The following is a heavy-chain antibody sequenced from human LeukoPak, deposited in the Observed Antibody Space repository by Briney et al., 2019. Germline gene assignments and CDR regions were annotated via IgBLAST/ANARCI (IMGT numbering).Heavy chain of an antibody. CDR2: INHSGST. CDR3: ARERKWRGPNWFDP. CDR1: GGSFSGYY. V-gene: IGHV4-34*01. J-gene: IGHJ5*02. Sequence: SETLSLTCAVYGGSFSGYYWSWTRQPPGKGLEWIGEINHSGSTNYNPSLKSRVTISVDTSKNQFSLKLSSVTAADTAVYYCARERKWRGPNWFDPWGQGTLVTVSS. D-gene: IGHD2-8*01.